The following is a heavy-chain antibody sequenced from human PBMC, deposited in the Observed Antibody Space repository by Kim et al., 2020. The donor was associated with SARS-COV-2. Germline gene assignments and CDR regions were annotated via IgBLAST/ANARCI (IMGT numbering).Heavy chain of an antibody. J-gene: IGHJ4*02. D-gene: IGHD2-2*01. Sequence: GGSLRLSCVASGFTFNNAWMSWVRQAPGKGLEWVARIKSKRHATDYAAPVKGRFTISRDDSKNTVYLEMNSLKIEDTAVYWCTAMTLVIPAALTRVGYWGQGTLVRASS. CDR1: GFTFNNAW. V-gene: IGHV3-15*01. CDR2: IKSKRHAT. CDR3: TAMTLVIPAALTRVGY.